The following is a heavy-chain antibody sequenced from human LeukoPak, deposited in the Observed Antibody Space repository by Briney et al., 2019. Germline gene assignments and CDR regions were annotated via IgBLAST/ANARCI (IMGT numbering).Heavy chain of an antibody. V-gene: IGHV4-59*02. CDR3: ARRQWESYAFDI. D-gene: IGHD1-26*01. J-gene: IGHJ3*02. Sequence: SETLSLTCSVSGGSVTSYTWSWIRQPPGKGLEWLGSIDYSGSADYNPSLRSRVTISVDTSKSYFSLKLSSVTAADTAVYYCARRQWESYAFDIWGQGTMVTVSS. CDR2: IDYSGSA. CDR1: GGSVTSYT.